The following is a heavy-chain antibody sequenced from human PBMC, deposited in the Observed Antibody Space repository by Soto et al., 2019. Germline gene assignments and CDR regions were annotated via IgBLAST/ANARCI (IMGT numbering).Heavy chain of an antibody. J-gene: IGHJ6*02. CDR3: ANGGHKSKVVAATLEYYYYYYGMDG. CDR2: ISGSGGST. V-gene: IGHV3-23*01. D-gene: IGHD2-15*01. Sequence: GGSLRLSCAASGFTFSSYAMSWVRQPPGKGLEWVSAISGSGGSTYYADSVKGRFTISRDNSKNTLYLQMNSLRAEDTAVYYCANGGHKSKVVAATLEYYYYYYGMDGWGQGTTVTVSS. CDR1: GFTFSSYA.